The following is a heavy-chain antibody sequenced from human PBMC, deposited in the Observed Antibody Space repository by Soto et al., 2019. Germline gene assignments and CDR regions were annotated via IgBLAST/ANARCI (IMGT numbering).Heavy chain of an antibody. V-gene: IGHV4-59*01. J-gene: IGHJ4*02. Sequence: PSETLSLTCTVSVGSISSYYWSWIRQPPGKGLEWIGYIYYSGSTNYNPSLKSRVTISVDTSKNQFSLKLSSVTAADTAVYYCARRGDGYNKNFDYWGQGTLVTVSS. CDR3: ARRGDGYNKNFDY. CDR2: IYYSGST. D-gene: IGHD5-12*01. CDR1: VGSISSYY.